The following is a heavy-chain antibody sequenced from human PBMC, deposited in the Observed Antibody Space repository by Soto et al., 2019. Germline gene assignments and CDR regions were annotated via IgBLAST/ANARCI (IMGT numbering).Heavy chain of an antibody. D-gene: IGHD2-2*01. J-gene: IGHJ5*02. CDR1: GGSTSRGGYS. V-gene: IGHV4-30-2*01. CDR3: ARVPDR. CDR2: IYHSGST. Sequence: KTSETLSLTCAVSGGSTSRGGYSWSWIRQPPGKGLEWIGYIYHSGSTYYNPSLKSRVTISVDRSKNQFSLKLSSVTAADTAVYYCARVPDRWGQGTLVTVSS.